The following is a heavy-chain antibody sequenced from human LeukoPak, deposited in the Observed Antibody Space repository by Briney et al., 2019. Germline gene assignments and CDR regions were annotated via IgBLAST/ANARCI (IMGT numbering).Heavy chain of an antibody. CDR1: GGTFSSYA. D-gene: IGHD3-9*01. CDR2: NIPILGIA. Sequence: SVKVSCKASGGTFSSYAISWVRQAPGQGLEWMGRNIPILGIANYAQKFQGRVTITADKSTSTAYMELSSLRSEDTAVYYCARGGYYDILTGYYGPLDYWGQGTLVTVSS. CDR3: ARGGYYDILTGYYGPLDY. J-gene: IGHJ4*02. V-gene: IGHV1-69*04.